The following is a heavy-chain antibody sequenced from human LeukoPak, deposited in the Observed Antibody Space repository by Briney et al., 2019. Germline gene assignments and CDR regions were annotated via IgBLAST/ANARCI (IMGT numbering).Heavy chain of an antibody. J-gene: IGHJ1*01. CDR1: GFTFSSYA. CDR2: ISGSGGST. Sequence: GGSLRLSCAASGFTFSSYAMSWVRQAPGKGLEWVSAISGSGGSTYYADSVKGRFTISRDNSKNTLYLQMNSLRAEDTAVYYCAKDNPPYYYDSSGYYKYFQHWGQGTLVTVSS. V-gene: IGHV3-23*01. CDR3: AKDNPPYYYDSSGYYKYFQH. D-gene: IGHD3-22*01.